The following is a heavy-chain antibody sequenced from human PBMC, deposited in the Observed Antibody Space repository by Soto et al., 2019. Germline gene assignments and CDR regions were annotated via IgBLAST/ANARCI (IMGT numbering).Heavy chain of an antibody. V-gene: IGHV2-5*02. Sequence: QITLKESGPPLVKPTQTLTVTCTFSGFSLNTSGVGVGWIRQPPGKALEWLALIYWVDDKRYSPSLMTRLTITKASSNNKLVIPMTDVDPVDTATFYCARRLGYCSSDNCYQPASFDYWCKGTIVTVSS. CDR2: IYWVDDK. D-gene: IGHD2-15*01. J-gene: IGHJ4*02. CDR3: ARRLGYCSSDNCYQPASFDY. CDR1: GFSLNTSGVG.